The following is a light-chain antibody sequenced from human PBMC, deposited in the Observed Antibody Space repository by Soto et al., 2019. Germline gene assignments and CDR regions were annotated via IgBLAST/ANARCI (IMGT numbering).Light chain of an antibody. Sequence: EIVLTQSPATLSLSPGERANLSCRASQSVSFYLGWYQQKPGQAPRLLIYDTSNRATGIPDRFSGSGSGTEFTLTITRLDPEDFAVYFCQQYGPSPTFGQGTKVDIK. CDR1: QSVSFY. V-gene: IGKV3-20*01. CDR3: QQYGPSPT. J-gene: IGKJ1*01. CDR2: DTS.